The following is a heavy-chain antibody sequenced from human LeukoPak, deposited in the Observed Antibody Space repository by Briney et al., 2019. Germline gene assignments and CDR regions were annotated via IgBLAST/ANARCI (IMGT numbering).Heavy chain of an antibody. Sequence: GGSLRLSCAASGFTFSSYAMSWVRQAPGKGLEWVSAISGSGGSTYYADSVKGRFTISRDNSKNTLYLQMNSLRAEDTAVYYCAKDGTLYSSGRFDYWGREPWSPSPQ. D-gene: IGHD6-19*01. CDR1: GFTFSSYA. CDR2: ISGSGGST. J-gene: IGHJ4*02. CDR3: AKDGTLYSSGRFDY. V-gene: IGHV3-23*01.